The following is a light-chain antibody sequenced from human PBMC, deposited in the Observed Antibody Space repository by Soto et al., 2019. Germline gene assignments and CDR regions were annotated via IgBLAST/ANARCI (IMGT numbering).Light chain of an antibody. V-gene: IGLV2-14*01. CDR3: SSYTSSGTL. CDR1: SSDAGSYNY. Sequence: QSALTQPASVSGSPGQSITISCTGTSSDAGSYNYVSWYQQHPGKAPKLMIYGVSDRPSGISSRFSGSKSGNTASLTISGLQTEDEADYYCSSYTSSGTLFGTGTKLTVL. CDR2: GVS. J-gene: IGLJ1*01.